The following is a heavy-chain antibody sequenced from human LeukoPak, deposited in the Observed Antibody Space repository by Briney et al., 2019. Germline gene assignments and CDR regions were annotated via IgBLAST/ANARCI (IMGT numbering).Heavy chain of an antibody. CDR2: INPSGGST. Sequence: ASAKVSCKASGYTFTSYYMHWVRQAPGQGLEWMGIINPSGGSTSYAQKFQGRVTMTRDTSTSTVYMELSSLRSEDTAVYYCARIPYYYDSSGNDAFDIWGQGTMVTVSS. V-gene: IGHV1-46*01. CDR1: GYTFTSYY. D-gene: IGHD3-22*01. CDR3: ARIPYYYDSSGNDAFDI. J-gene: IGHJ3*02.